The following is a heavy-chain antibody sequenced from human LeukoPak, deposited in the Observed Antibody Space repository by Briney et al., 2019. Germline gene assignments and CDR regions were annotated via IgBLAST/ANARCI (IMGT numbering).Heavy chain of an antibody. D-gene: IGHD3-10*01. V-gene: IGHV4-39*01. J-gene: IGHJ5*02. Sequence: SETLSLTCTVSGGSISSSSYYWGWIRQPPGKGLEWIGNIYHSGSTYYNPSLKRRFSISLDTSRNQFSLKLSSVTAADAAVYYCARTMLRGVNLPYWFDAWGQGTLVTVSS. CDR1: GGSISSSSYY. CDR3: ARTMLRGVNLPYWFDA. CDR2: IYHSGST.